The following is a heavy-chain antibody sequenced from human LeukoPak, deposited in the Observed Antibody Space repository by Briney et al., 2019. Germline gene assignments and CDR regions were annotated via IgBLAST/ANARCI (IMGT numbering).Heavy chain of an antibody. Sequence: GASVKVSCKASGYTFTGYYMHWVRQAPGQGLAWMGWINPNSGGTNYAQKFQGRVTMTRDTSISTAYMEMSRLRSDDTAVYYCARDHGPEMATIPGYWGQGTLVTVSS. CDR3: ARDHGPEMATIPGY. CDR2: INPNSGGT. CDR1: GYTFTGYY. J-gene: IGHJ4*02. D-gene: IGHD5-24*01. V-gene: IGHV1-2*02.